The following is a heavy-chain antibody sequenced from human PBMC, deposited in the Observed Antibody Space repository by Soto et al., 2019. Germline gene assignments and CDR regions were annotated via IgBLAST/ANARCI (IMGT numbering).Heavy chain of an antibody. Sequence: QVQLVQSGTEVKKPGSSVKVSCKASGGTFRNDPINWVRQAPEQGLEWMGSIFPLTDIPDYAQNFQTRLTISADKSTSTAYMELSSLTSDDTAMYFCARGPLVVLNYFESWGQGTLVTVSS. CDR1: GGTFRNDP. CDR2: IFPLTDIP. V-gene: IGHV1-69*02. CDR3: ARGPLVVLNYFES. J-gene: IGHJ4*02.